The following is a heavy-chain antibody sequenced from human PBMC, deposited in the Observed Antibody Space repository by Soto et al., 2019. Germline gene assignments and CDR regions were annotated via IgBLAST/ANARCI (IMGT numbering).Heavy chain of an antibody. CDR2: INPSGGST. D-gene: IGHD6-25*01. J-gene: IGHJ6*02. V-gene: IGHV1-46*01. CDR1: GGTFTSYY. Sequence: ASVKVSCKASGGTFTSYYMHWVRQAPGQGLEWMGIINPSGGSTSYAQKFQGRVTMTRDTSTSTVYMELSSLRSEDTAVYYCARDLEPATPTYYYYGMDVWGQGTTVTVS. CDR3: ARDLEPATPTYYYYGMDV.